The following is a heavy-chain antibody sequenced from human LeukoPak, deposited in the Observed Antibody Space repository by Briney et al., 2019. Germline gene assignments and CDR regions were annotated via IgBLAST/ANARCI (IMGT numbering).Heavy chain of an antibody. V-gene: IGHV4-59*01. D-gene: IGHD5-24*01. CDR1: GVSIRSYY. CDR3: ARADMATNPFDY. CDR2: IYYSGST. J-gene: IGHJ4*02. Sequence: SSETLSLTCTVSGVSIRSYYWSWIRQPPGKGLEWIGYIYYSGSTKYNPSLTSRVTISVDTSKNQFSLNLSSVTAADTAVYYCARADMATNPFDYWGQGTLVTVSS.